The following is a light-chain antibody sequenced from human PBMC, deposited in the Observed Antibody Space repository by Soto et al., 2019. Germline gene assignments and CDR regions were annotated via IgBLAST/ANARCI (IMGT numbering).Light chain of an antibody. J-gene: IGLJ1*01. Sequence: QSALTQHTSVSGSPGQSITISCTGTSSDVGGYNYVSWYQQHPGKAPKLMIYEVSNRPSGVSNRSSGSKSGNTASLTISGLQAEDEADYYCSSYTSSTFYVFGTGTRSPS. V-gene: IGLV2-14*01. CDR1: SSDVGGYNY. CDR2: EVS. CDR3: SSYTSSTFYV.